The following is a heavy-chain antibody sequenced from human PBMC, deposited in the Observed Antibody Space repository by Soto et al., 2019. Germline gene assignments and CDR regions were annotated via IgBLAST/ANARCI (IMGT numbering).Heavy chain of an antibody. Sequence: SETLSLTCAVYGGSFSCYYWSWIRQPPGKGLEWIGEINHSGSTNYNPSLKSRVTISVDTSKNQFSLKLSSVTAADTAVYYCARGHSPYYYDSSGTFDPWGPGTLVTVSS. CDR3: ARGHSPYYYDSSGTFDP. J-gene: IGHJ5*02. CDR2: INHSGST. CDR1: GGSFSCYY. V-gene: IGHV4-34*01. D-gene: IGHD3-22*01.